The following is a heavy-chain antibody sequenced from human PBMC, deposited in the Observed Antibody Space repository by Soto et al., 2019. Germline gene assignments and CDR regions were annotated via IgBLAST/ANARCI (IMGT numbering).Heavy chain of an antibody. V-gene: IGHV1-18*01. CDR2: ISAYNGNT. D-gene: IGHD6-13*01. J-gene: IGHJ4*02. CDR1: GYTFTSYG. CDR3: ARDLSSSDPFDY. Sequence: ASLKVSCKASGYTFTSYGISWVRQAPGQGLEWMGWISAYNGNTNYAQKLQGRVTMTTDTSTSTAYMELRGLRSDDTAVYYCARDLSSSDPFDYWGQGTLVTVSS.